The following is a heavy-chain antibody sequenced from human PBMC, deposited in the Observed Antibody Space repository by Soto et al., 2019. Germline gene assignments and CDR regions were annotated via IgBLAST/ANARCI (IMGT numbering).Heavy chain of an antibody. Sequence: QVQLQESGPGLVKPSETLSLTCTVSGGSISSYYWSWIRQPPGKGLEWIGFIYYSGSTNYNPSLRGRVTRAVDTSKNRFSLKLSSVTAADTAVYCCARDELEWELKYWGQGTLVTVSS. D-gene: IGHD1-26*01. CDR3: ARDELEWELKY. CDR2: IYYSGST. J-gene: IGHJ4*02. CDR1: GGSISSYY. V-gene: IGHV4-59*01.